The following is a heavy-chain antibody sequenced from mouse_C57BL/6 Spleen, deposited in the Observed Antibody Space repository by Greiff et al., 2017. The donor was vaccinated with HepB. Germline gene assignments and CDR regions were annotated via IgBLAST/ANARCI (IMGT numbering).Heavy chain of an antibody. CDR3: VRERDYGSPYYAMDY. CDR1: GFTFNTYA. CDR2: IRSKSSNYAT. J-gene: IGHJ4*01. V-gene: IGHV10-3*01. D-gene: IGHD1-1*01. Sequence: EVQLVESGGGLVQPKGSLKLSCAASGFTFNTYAMHWVRQAPGKGLEWVARIRSKSSNYATYYADSVKDRFTISRDDSQSMLYLQMNNLKTEDTAMYYCVRERDYGSPYYAMDYWGQGTSVTVSS.